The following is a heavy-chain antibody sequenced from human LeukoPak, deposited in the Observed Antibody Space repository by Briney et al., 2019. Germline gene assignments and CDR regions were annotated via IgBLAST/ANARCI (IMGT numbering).Heavy chain of an antibody. CDR1: GFTFSRYW. Sequence: GGSLRLSCAASGFTFSRYWMHWAGQAPGKGLVWVSLMNSNGSITSYADSVKDRFTISRDNCKNTLYMQMNSLRAEDTAVYNSARGYSRSWNNLDYWGQGTLVTVSS. CDR2: MNSNGSIT. CDR3: ARGYSRSWNNLDY. D-gene: IGHD6-13*01. J-gene: IGHJ4*02. V-gene: IGHV3-74*01.